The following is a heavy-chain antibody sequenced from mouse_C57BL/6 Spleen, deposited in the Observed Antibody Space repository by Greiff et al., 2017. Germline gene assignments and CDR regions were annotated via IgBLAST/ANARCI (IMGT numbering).Heavy chain of an antibody. D-gene: IGHD1-1*01. J-gene: IGHJ2*01. V-gene: IGHV14-4*01. Sequence: VHVKQSGAELVRPGASVKLSCTASGFNIKDDYMHWVKQRPEQGLEWIGWIDPENGDTEYASKFQGKATITADTSSNTAYLQLSSLTSEDTAVYYCTKDYYGSSYWGQGTTLTVSS. CDR1: GFNIKDDY. CDR2: IDPENGDT. CDR3: TKDYYGSSY.